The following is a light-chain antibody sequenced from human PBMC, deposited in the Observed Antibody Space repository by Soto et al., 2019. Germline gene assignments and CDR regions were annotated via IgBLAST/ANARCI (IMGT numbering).Light chain of an antibody. Sequence: EIVMTQSPATLSVSPGERATHSCRASQSVSSNLAWYQQKPGQAPRLLIYGASTRATGFPARFSGSGSGTEFTLTISSLQSEDFAVYYCQQYNNWPPANTFGQGTKLEIK. CDR3: QQYNNWPPANT. J-gene: IGKJ2*01. CDR2: GAS. V-gene: IGKV3-15*01. CDR1: QSVSSN.